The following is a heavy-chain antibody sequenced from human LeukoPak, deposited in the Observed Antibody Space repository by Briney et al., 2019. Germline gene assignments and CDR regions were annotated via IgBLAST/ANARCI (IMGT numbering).Heavy chain of an antibody. CDR1: GYTFTSYD. V-gene: IGHV1-8*01. CDR3: ARGLGRQSITIFGVASHQHNWFDP. J-gene: IGHJ5*02. Sequence: ASVKVSRKASGYTFTSYDINWVRQATGQGLEWMGWMNPNSGNTGYAQKFQGGVTMTRNTSISTAYMELSSLRSEDTAVYYCARGLGRQSITIFGVASHQHNWFDPWGQGTLVTVFS. CDR2: MNPNSGNT. D-gene: IGHD3-3*01.